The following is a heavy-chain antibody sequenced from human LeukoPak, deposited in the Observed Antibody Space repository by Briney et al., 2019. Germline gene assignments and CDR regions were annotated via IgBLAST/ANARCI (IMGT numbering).Heavy chain of an antibody. CDR1: GFTFGSYA. V-gene: IGHV3-30*04. CDR2: ISYDGSNK. D-gene: IGHD3-22*01. J-gene: IGHJ4*02. Sequence: GGSLRLSCAASGFTFGSYAMHWVRQASGEGLEWVAVISYDGSNKYYADSVKGRFTISRDNSKNTLYLQMNSLRAEDTAVYYCARDHYYDSSGYYPGYWGQGTLVTVSS. CDR3: ARDHYYDSSGYYPGY.